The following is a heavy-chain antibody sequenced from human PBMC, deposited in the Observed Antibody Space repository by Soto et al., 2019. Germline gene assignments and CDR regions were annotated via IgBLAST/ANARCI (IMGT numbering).Heavy chain of an antibody. Sequence: PGGSLRLSCAASGFTFSRYAMSWVRQAPGKGLAWVSSINNSGGSTYYADAVKGRFTISRDNSQNTLYLQMNSLRAEDTAVYYCAKTTTVSTVDAFDIWGQGTMVTVSS. J-gene: IGHJ3*02. V-gene: IGHV3-23*01. CDR2: INNSGGST. CDR1: GFTFSRYA. CDR3: AKTTTVSTVDAFDI. D-gene: IGHD4-17*01.